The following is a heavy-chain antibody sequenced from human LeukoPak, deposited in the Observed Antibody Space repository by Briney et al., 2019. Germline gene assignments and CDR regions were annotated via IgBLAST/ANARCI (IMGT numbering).Heavy chain of an antibody. CDR1: SGSISSTSYS. CDR3: ARQRIMITFGGVIVNGFDY. J-gene: IGHJ4*02. CDR2: IYYSGSA. V-gene: IGHV4-30-4*07. Sequence: SETLSLTCAVSSGSISSTSYSLAWIRQPPGKGLEWIGYIYYSGSAYYNPSLRSRVTISVDTSKNQFSLKLSSVTAADTAVYYCARQRIMITFGGVIVNGFDYWGQGTLVTVSS. D-gene: IGHD3-16*02.